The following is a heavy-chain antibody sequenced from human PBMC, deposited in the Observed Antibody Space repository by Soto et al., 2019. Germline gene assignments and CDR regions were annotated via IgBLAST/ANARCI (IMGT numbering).Heavy chain of an antibody. Sequence: PGEPLKISCKGSGYIFTSYWLGCGRQMPVKGLEWMGIIYPGDSDTRYSPSFQGQVTISADKSISTAYLQWSSLKASDTAMYYCARHNSSSDNYYYYGMDVWGQGTTVTVSS. CDR3: ARHNSSSDNYYYYGMDV. V-gene: IGHV5-51*01. CDR1: GYIFTSYW. D-gene: IGHD6-6*01. CDR2: IYPGDSDT. J-gene: IGHJ6*02.